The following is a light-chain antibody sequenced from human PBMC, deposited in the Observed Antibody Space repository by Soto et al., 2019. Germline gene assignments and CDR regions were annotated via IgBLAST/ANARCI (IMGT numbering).Light chain of an antibody. J-gene: IGKJ1*01. V-gene: IGKV1-5*01. CDR3: QHYKTYSRT. CDR2: DAS. Sequence: QITQSPFTLSASVGDRVTITCRASQTISSWLAWYQQKPGKAPKLLIYDASSLESGVPSRFTGSGSGTEFTLTISSLQSDDFATYYCQHYKTYSRTFGQGTKV. CDR1: QTISSW.